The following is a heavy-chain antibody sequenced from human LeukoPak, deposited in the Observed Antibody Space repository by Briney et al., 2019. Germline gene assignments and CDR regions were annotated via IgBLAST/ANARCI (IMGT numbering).Heavy chain of an antibody. J-gene: IGHJ3*01. Sequence: GGSLRLSCAASGFAFDIYWMTWVRQAPGKGLEWVANIKKDGSLKQYVAAVRGRFTVSRDNAKNSLYLQMNSLRADDTALYYGVSLRVSTVRDSFDLWGQGTMVTVSS. CDR1: GFAFDIYW. CDR3: VSLRVSTVRDSFDL. CDR2: IKKDGSLK. D-gene: IGHD3-10*01. V-gene: IGHV3-7*01.